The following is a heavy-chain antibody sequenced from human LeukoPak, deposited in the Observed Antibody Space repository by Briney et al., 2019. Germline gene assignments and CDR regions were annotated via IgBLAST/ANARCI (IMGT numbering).Heavy chain of an antibody. CDR1: GVSFSGYY. D-gene: IGHD2-15*01. V-gene: IGHV4-34*01. CDR3: ARARPGPRYCSGGSCYGAFDI. J-gene: IGHJ3*02. Sequence: SETLSLTCAVYGVSFSGYYWSWIRQPPGKGLEWIGEVNHSGSTNYNPSLKSRVTISVDTSKNQFSLKLSSVTAADTAVYYCARARPGPRYCSGGSCYGAFDIWGQGTMVTVSS. CDR2: VNHSGST.